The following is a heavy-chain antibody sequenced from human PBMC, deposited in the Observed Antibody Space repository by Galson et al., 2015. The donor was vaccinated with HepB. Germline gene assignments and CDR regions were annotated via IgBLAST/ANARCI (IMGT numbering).Heavy chain of an antibody. Sequence: ETLSLTCTVSGGSISSYYWSWIQQPAGKGLEWIGRIYTSGSTNYNPSLKSRVTMSVDTSKNQFSLKLSSVTAADTAVYYCARDAYSSSWYLIYYFDYWGQGTLVTVSS. V-gene: IGHV4-4*07. J-gene: IGHJ4*02. D-gene: IGHD6-13*01. CDR2: IYTSGST. CDR1: GGSISSYY. CDR3: ARDAYSSSWYLIYYFDY.